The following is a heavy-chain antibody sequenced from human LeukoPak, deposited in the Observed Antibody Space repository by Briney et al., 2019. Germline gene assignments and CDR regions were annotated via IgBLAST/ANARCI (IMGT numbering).Heavy chain of an antibody. CDR3: ARDPSFGALDY. Sequence: GGSLRLSCAASGFTFSSSWMNWVRQAPGKGLEWVAKMNQDGSAKYYVDSVRGRFTISRDNAENSLFLQMNSLRVDDTALYYCARDPSFGALDYWGQGTLVTVSS. J-gene: IGHJ4*02. CDR2: MNQDGSAK. V-gene: IGHV3-7*01. CDR1: GFTFSSSW. D-gene: IGHD3-10*01.